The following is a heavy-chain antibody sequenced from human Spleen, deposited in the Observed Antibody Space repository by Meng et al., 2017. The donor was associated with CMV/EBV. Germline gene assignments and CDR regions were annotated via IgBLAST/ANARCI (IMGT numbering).Heavy chain of an antibody. V-gene: IGHV3-30*19. Sequence: LSLTCAASGFTFSTYGMHWVRQAPGKGLEWVAVISYDGSNKYHADSVKGRFTISRDNSKNTLYLQMNSLRAEDTAVYYCARCRDPVLMVYARNYGMDVWGQGTTVTVSS. CDR2: ISYDGSNK. CDR1: GFTFSTYG. J-gene: IGHJ6*02. CDR3: ARCRDPVLMVYARNYGMDV. D-gene: IGHD2-8*01.